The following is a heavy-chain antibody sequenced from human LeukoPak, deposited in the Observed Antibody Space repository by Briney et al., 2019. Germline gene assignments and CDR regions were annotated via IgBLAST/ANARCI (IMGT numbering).Heavy chain of an antibody. D-gene: IGHD2-8*01. Sequence: ASVKVSCKASGYTFTGYYMHWVRQAPGQGLEWMGWINPNSGGTNYAQKFQGRVTMTRDTSISTAYMELSRLRSDDTAVYYCARVRFRGYCTKGVCYGSWGYWGKETLFTVSS. J-gene: IGHJ4*02. CDR2: INPNSGGT. CDR3: ARVRFRGYCTKGVCYGSWGY. CDR1: GYTFTGYY. V-gene: IGHV1-2*02.